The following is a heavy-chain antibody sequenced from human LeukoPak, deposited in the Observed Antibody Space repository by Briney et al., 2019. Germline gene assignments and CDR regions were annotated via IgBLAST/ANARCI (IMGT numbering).Heavy chain of an antibody. D-gene: IGHD3-10*01. CDR2: IYTSGST. CDR1: GGSISSYY. Sequence: SETLSLTCTVSGGSISSYYWSWIRQPAGKGLEWIGRIYTSGSTNYNPSLKSRITMSVDTSKNQFSLRLSSVNAADTAVYFCAREGTSGGLNWLDPWGQGTLVTVSS. CDR3: AREGTSGGLNWLDP. J-gene: IGHJ5*02. V-gene: IGHV4-4*07.